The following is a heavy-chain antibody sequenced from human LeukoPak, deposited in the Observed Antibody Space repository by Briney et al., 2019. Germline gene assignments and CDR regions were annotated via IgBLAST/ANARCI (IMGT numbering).Heavy chain of an antibody. D-gene: IGHD6-19*01. J-gene: IGHJ5*02. V-gene: IGHV4-59*12. CDR1: GGSISSYY. CDR3: ARDRSSGWPDNWFDP. CDR2: IYYSGST. Sequence: PSETLSLTCTVSGGSISSYYWSWLRQPPGKGLEWVGYIYYSGSTNYNPSLKSRVTISVDTSKNQFSLQLSSVTAADTAVYYCARDRSSGWPDNWFDPWGQGTLVTVSS.